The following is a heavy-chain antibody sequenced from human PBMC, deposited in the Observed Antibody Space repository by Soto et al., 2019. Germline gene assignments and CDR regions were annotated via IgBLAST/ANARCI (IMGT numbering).Heavy chain of an antibody. CDR1: GGTFSSYT. Sequence: ASVKVSCKASGGTFSSYTISWVRQAPGQGLEWMGIINPSGGSTNYAQKFQGRVTMTTDTSTSTAYMELRSLRSDDTAVYYCATRSPAFDYWGQGTLVTVSS. J-gene: IGHJ4*02. CDR3: ATRSPAFDY. CDR2: INPSGGST. V-gene: IGHV1-46*01.